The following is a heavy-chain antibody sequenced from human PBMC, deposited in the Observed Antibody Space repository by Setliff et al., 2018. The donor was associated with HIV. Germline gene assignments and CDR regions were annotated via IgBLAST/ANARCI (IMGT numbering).Heavy chain of an antibody. D-gene: IGHD3-22*01. Sequence: PGGSLRLSCEASGFRVTDTYMAWVRQAPGKGLEWVAFIRYDGSNKYYADSVKGRFTISRGNSKNTLYLQMNSLRAEDTAVYYCAKIQNPQGYYYDSSGYYPHPGSPDYWGQGTLVTVSS. V-gene: IGHV3-30*02. J-gene: IGHJ4*02. CDR2: IRYDGSNK. CDR1: GFRVTDTY. CDR3: AKIQNPQGYYYDSSGYYPHPGSPDY.